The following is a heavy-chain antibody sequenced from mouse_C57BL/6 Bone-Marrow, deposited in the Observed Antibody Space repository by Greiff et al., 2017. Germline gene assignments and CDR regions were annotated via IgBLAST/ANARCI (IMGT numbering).Heavy chain of an antibody. V-gene: IGHV1-76*01. Sequence: QVQLQQSGAELVRPGASVKLSCKASGYTFTDYYINWVKQRPGQGLEWIARIYPGSGNTYYNEKFKGKATLTAEKSSSTAYMQLSSLTSEDSAVYFCARELYWYFDVWGTGTTVTVSS. D-gene: IGHD1-1*01. CDR2: IYPGSGNT. CDR1: GYTFTDYY. CDR3: ARELYWYFDV. J-gene: IGHJ1*03.